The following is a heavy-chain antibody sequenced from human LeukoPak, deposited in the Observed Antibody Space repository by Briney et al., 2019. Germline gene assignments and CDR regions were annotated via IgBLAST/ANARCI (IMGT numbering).Heavy chain of an antibody. CDR3: ARDSSGAGYYFDY. D-gene: IGHD3-22*01. CDR2: IYSGGST. Sequence: PWGSLRLSCAASGFTVSSNYMSWVRQAPGKVLEWVSVIYSGGSTYYADSVKGRFTISRDNSKNTLYLQMNSLRAEDTAVYYCARDSSGAGYYFDYWGQGTLVTVSS. V-gene: IGHV3-66*02. CDR1: GFTVSSNY. J-gene: IGHJ4*02.